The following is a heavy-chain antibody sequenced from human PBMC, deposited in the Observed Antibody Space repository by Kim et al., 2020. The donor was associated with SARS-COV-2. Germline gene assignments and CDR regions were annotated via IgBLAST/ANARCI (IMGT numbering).Heavy chain of an antibody. D-gene: IGHD4-17*01. CDR1: GFTFDDYA. Sequence: GGSLRLSCAASGFTFDDYAMHWVRQAPGKGLEWVSGISWNSGSIGYADSVKGRFTISRDNAKNSLYLQMNSLRAEDTALYYCALGAAYGDYGDDGFDYWGQGTLVTVSS. CDR3: ALGAAYGDYGDDGFDY. J-gene: IGHJ4*02. CDR2: ISWNSGSI. V-gene: IGHV3-9*01.